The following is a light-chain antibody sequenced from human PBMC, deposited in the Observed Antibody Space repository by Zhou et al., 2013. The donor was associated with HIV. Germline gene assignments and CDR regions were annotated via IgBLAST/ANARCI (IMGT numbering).Light chain of an antibody. CDR2: AAS. CDR3: QQYNTFSRT. V-gene: IGKV1-9*01. CDR1: QGISTF. Sequence: DIQMTQIPSTLSASVGDRVTITCRASQGISTFLGWYQQKPGKAPQLLIYAASTLQSGVPSRFRGSGSGTEFTLIITSLQPDDFGIYYCQQYNTFSRTFGQGTTVEIK. J-gene: IGKJ1*01.